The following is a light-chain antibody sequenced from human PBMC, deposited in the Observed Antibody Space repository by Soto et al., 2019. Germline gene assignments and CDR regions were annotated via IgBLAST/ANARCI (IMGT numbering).Light chain of an antibody. J-gene: IGKJ1*01. V-gene: IGKV1-6*02. CDR3: LQDDDYPRT. CDR2: GAS. Sequence: AIHMTQSPSSLSASVGDRLIITCRASEDIGSELGWYQHRPGTAPKLLIYGASRLESGVPSRFSASGSGTYFTLVINNMQPEDCASYYCLQDDDYPRTFGQRTKVEL. CDR1: EDIGSE.